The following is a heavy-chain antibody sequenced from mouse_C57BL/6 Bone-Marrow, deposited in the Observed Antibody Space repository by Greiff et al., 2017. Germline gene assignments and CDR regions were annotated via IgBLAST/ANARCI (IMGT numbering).Heavy chain of an antibody. CDR1: GYTFTSYW. D-gene: IGHD2-5*01. CDR3: ANPYYSNSWYFDV. V-gene: IGHV1-55*01. J-gene: IGHJ1*03. CDR2: IYPGSGST. Sequence: QVQLKQPGAELVKPGASVKMSCKASGYTFTSYWITWVKQRPGQGLEWIGDIYPGSGSTNYNEKFKNKATLTVDTSSSTAYMQLSSLTSEDSAVYYCANPYYSNSWYFDVWVTGTTVTVSS.